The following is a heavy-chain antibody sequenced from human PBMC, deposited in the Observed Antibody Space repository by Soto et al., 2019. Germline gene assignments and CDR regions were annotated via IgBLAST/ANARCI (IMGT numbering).Heavy chain of an antibody. V-gene: IGHV3-15*07. J-gene: IGHJ4*02. CDR3: TTPTPFGEMATIPFDY. Sequence: GGSLRLSCAASGFTFSNAWMNWVRQAPGKGLEWVGRIKSKTDGGTTDYAATVKGRFTISRDDSKNTLYLQMNSLKTEDTAVYYCTTPTPFGEMATIPFDYWGQGTLVTVSS. CDR1: GFTFSNAW. D-gene: IGHD3-10*01. CDR2: IKSKTDGGTT.